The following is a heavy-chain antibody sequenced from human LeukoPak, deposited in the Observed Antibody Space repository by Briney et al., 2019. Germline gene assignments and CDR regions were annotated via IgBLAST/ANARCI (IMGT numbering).Heavy chain of an antibody. CDR3: ARDGASSGWMNGVDY. Sequence: PGGSLRLSCAASGFTFSSYGMHWVRQAPGKGLEWVAVIWYDGSNKYYADSVKGRFTISRDNSKNTLYLQMNSLRAEDTAVYYCARDGASSGWMNGVDYWGQGTLVTVSS. V-gene: IGHV3-33*01. CDR2: IWYDGSNK. CDR1: GFTFSSYG. J-gene: IGHJ4*02. D-gene: IGHD6-19*01.